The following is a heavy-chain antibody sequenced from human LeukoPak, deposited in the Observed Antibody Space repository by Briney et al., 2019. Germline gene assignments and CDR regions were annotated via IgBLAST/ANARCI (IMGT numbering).Heavy chain of an antibody. CDR3: AKSRLVAVVAAYMDV. D-gene: IGHD2-15*01. V-gene: IGHV3-9*01. J-gene: IGHJ6*04. CDR1: GFTFDDYA. CDR2: ISWNSGSI. Sequence: PGGSLRLSCAASGFTFDDYAMHWVRQAPGKGLGWVSGISWNSGSIGYADSVKGRFTISRDNAKNSLYLQMNSLRPEDTAVYYCAKSRLVAVVAAYMDVWGKGTTVTVSS.